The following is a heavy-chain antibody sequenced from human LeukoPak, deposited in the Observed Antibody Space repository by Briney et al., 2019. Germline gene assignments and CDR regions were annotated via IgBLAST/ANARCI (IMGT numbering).Heavy chain of an antibody. V-gene: IGHV4-59*01. CDR1: GGSISSYY. CDR2: IYYSGST. CDR3: ARGKQLEYFQH. J-gene: IGHJ1*01. Sequence: PSETLSLTCTVSGGSISSYYWSWIRQPSGKGLEWIGYIYYSGSTNYNPSLKSRVTISVDTSKNQFSLKLSSVTAADTAVYYCARGKQLEYFQHWGQGTLVTVSS. D-gene: IGHD6-6*01.